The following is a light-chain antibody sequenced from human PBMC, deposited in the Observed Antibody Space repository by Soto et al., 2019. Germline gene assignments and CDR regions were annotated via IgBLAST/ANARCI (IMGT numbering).Light chain of an antibody. CDR3: QQRSNWL. CDR1: QGVGST. V-gene: IGKV3-15*01. J-gene: IGKJ3*01. CDR2: DAY. Sequence: EIIMTQSPATLSVSPGERVTLSCRASQGVGSTLAWYRQQPGQAPRLLIYDAYIRASGVPARFSGSGSGTEFTLTISGLQSEDFAVYFCQQRSNWLFGPGTKVDI.